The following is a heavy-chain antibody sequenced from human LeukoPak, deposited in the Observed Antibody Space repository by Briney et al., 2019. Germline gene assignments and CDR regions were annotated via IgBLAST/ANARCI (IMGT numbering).Heavy chain of an antibody. J-gene: IGHJ4*02. D-gene: IGHD2-2*01. CDR2: IKQDGSEE. CDR1: GFTFSSYW. V-gene: IGHV3-7*01. Sequence: GGSLRLSCAASGFTFSSYWMTWVRQAPGKGLEWVANIKQDGSEENYVDSVKGRFTISRDNSKNTLYLQMNSLRAEDTAVYYCAKSGHSTTWHYFDYWGQGTLVTVSS. CDR3: AKSGHSTTWHYFDY.